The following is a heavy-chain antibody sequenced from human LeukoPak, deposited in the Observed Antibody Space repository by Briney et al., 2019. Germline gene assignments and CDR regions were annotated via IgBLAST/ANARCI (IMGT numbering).Heavy chain of an antibody. D-gene: IGHD2-15*01. V-gene: IGHV3-11*01. J-gene: IGHJ4*02. CDR3: VAYCSGGSCRGLVDY. Sequence: PGGSLRLSCAASGFTFSDYYMSWIRQAPGKGLEWVSYISSSGSTIYYADSVKGRFTISRDNAKNSLYLQMNSLRAEDTAVYYCVAYCSGGSCRGLVDYWGQGTLVTVSS. CDR1: GFTFSDYY. CDR2: ISSSGSTI.